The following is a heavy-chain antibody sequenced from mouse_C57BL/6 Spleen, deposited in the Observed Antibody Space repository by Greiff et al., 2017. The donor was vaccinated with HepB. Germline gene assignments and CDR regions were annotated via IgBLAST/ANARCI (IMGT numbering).Heavy chain of an antibody. J-gene: IGHJ4*01. CDR2: IRLKSDNYAT. Sequence: EVQLQQSGGGLVQPGGSMKLSCVASGFTFSNYWMNWVRQSPEKGLEWVAQIRLKSDNYATHYAESLKGRFTISRDDSKSSVYLQMNNLRAEDTGIYYCTEGPGSNYGDYWGQGTSVTVSS. CDR1: GFTFSNYW. V-gene: IGHV6-3*01. CDR3: TEGPGSNYGDY. D-gene: IGHD2-5*01.